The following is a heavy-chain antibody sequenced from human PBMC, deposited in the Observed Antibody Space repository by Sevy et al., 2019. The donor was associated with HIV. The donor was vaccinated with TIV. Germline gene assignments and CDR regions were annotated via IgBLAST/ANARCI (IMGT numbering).Heavy chain of an antibody. J-gene: IGHJ3*02. Sequence: SETLSLTCTVSGGSINSDHWNWIRQPPGKGLGWIGYVYYTGGTNYNPSLKNRVTISVDRTKNQFSLKLTSVTAADTAGYYCARRNDFDIWGQGTMVTVSS. CDR2: VYYTGGT. V-gene: IGHV4-59*08. CDR1: GGSINSDH. CDR3: ARRNDFDI.